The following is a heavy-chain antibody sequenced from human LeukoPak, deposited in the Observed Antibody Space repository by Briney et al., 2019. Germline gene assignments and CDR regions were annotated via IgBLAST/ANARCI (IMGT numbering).Heavy chain of an antibody. J-gene: IGHJ4*02. CDR1: GYSFTGYW. V-gene: IGHV5-51*01. CDR3: ARGYCSSTSCYSLDY. Sequence: GESLKISCKGSGYSFTGYWIGWVRQMPGKGLEWMGIIYPGDSDTRYSPSFQGQVTISADKSISTAYLQWSSLKASDTAMYYCARGYCSSTSCYSLDYWGQGTLVTVSS. CDR2: IYPGDSDT. D-gene: IGHD2-2*01.